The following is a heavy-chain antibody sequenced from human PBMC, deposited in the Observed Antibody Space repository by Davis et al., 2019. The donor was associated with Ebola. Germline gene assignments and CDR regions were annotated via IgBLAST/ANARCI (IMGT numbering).Heavy chain of an antibody. D-gene: IGHD3-3*01. CDR3: ARRGFWSGYGGYFDY. Sequence: SETLSLTYAVYGGSFSGYYWSWIRQPPGKGLEWIGEINHSGSTNYNPSLKSRVTISVDTSKNQFSLKLSSVTAADTAVYYCARRGFWSGYGGYFDYWGQGTLVTVSS. CDR2: INHSGST. J-gene: IGHJ4*02. V-gene: IGHV4-34*01. CDR1: GGSFSGYY.